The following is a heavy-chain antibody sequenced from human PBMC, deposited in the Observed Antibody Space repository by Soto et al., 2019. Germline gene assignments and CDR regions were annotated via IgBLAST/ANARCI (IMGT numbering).Heavy chain of an antibody. CDR3: AKASKGYTGYDLDY. Sequence: EVQLLESGGDLVQPGGSLRLSCAASGFSFDGYGMSWVRQAPGKGLEWVSALSGSGSTTYYADSVRGRFIISRDNSRYTLFLQMNSLRADDKAVYFGAKASKGYTGYDLDYWGQGTVVTVSP. CDR2: LSGSGSTT. D-gene: IGHD5-12*01. V-gene: IGHV3-23*01. CDR1: GFSFDGYG. J-gene: IGHJ4*02.